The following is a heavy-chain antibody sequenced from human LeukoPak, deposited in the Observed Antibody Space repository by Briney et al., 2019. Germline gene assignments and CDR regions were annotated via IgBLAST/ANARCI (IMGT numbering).Heavy chain of an antibody. CDR2: INHSGST. V-gene: IGHV4-34*01. CDR1: GGSFSGYY. J-gene: IGHJ4*02. Sequence: SETLSLTCAVYGGSFSGYYWSWIRQPPGKGLEWIGEINHSGSTNYNPSLKSRVTISVDTSKNQFSLNLSSETAADTAVYYCARREGDASMVRSFDYWGQGTLVTVSS. D-gene: IGHD3-10*01. CDR3: ARREGDASMVRSFDY.